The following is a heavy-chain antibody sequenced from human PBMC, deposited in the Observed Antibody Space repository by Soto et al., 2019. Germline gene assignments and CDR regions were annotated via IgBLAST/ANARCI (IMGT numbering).Heavy chain of an antibody. Sequence: PSETLSLTCTVSGGSISSYYWSWIRQPPGKGLEWIGYIYYSGSTNYNPSLKSRVTISVDTSMNQFSLALTSVTAADTAIYYCARGSTTEKVDSWGQGILVTVSS. CDR3: ARGSTTEKVDS. CDR2: IYYSGST. V-gene: IGHV4-59*08. CDR1: GGSISSYY. J-gene: IGHJ4*02.